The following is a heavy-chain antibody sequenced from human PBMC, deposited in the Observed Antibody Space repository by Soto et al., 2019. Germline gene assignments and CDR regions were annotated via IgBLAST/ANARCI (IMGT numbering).Heavy chain of an antibody. J-gene: IGHJ4*01. CDR1: GFTFDTYT. V-gene: IGHV3-23*01. Sequence: EVQLMESGGALVQPGGSLRLSCAASGFTFDTYTMTWVRQAPGKGLEWVSSIYGNGRTTFYADSVRGRLTISKDFSRATLYLQMNGLRVEDTATYYCAKDRHPDGLWPFDHWGRGTLVTVSS. CDR2: IYGNGRTT. D-gene: IGHD2-8*01. CDR3: AKDRHPDGLWPFDH.